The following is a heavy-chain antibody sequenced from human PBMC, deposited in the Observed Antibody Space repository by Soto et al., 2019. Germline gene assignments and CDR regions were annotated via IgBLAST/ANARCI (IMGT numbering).Heavy chain of an antibody. CDR1: GESISSSSYY. V-gene: IGHV4-39*01. Sequence: SETLSLTCIVSGESISSSSYYWGWIRQPPGKGLEWIGSIYYSGRTYYNPSFKSRVTISIDTSKNQFSLKLSSVTATDTAVYYCARQQTTVVTQAYFDHWGQGALVTVSS. D-gene: IGHD2-21*02. CDR2: IYYSGRT. J-gene: IGHJ4*02. CDR3: ARQQTTVVTQAYFDH.